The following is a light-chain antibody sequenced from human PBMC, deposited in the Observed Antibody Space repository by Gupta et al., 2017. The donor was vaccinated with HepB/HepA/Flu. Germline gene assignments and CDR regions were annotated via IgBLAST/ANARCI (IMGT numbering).Light chain of an antibody. CDR1: SSSFGGNY. Sequence: QSVLTQPPSASAIPGQCVTFSFYGSSSSFGGNYDSWYRQLPGTAPKLLIYRNNQRPSGVPDRCSGSKSGTSASLAISRLRSEDEADYYCAAWDDILSAVVFGGGTKLTV. V-gene: IGLV1-47*01. J-gene: IGLJ2*01. CDR3: AAWDDILSAVV. CDR2: RNN.